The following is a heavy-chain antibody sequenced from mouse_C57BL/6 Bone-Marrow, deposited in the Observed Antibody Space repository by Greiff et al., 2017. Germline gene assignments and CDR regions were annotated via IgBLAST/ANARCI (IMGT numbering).Heavy chain of an antibody. D-gene: IGHD2-1*01. CDR1: GYTFTSYW. V-gene: IGHV1-53*01. CDR2: INPTNGGT. CDR3: ARSAYGKHAMDF. Sequence: QVQLQQPGTELVKPGASVKLSCKASGYTFTSYWMHWVKQRPGQGLEWIGNINPTNGGTNYNEKFNSKATITVDNSSSTAYMQLSSLTSEDSAVYFCARSAYGKHAMDFWGQGTSVTVSS. J-gene: IGHJ4*01.